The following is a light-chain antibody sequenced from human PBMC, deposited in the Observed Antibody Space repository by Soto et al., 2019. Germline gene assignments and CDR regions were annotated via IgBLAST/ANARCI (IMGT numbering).Light chain of an antibody. CDR3: SSHADSISVL. CDR1: SSDVGAYNY. Sequence: QSALTQPPSASGSPGQSVTISCTGTSSDVGAYNYVSWYQQHPGKAPKLMIYEVTKRPSGVPDRFSGSKSGNTASLTVSGLQAEDEADYYCSSHADSISVLFGGGTKLTVL. J-gene: IGLJ3*02. CDR2: EVT. V-gene: IGLV2-8*01.